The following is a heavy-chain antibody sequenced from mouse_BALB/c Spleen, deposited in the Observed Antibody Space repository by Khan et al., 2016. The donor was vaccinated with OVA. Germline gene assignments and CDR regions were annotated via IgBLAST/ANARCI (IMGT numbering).Heavy chain of an antibody. V-gene: IGHV3-2*02. CDR2: IKYSGST. D-gene: IGHD1-1*01. Sequence: EVQLQESGPGLVKPSQSLSLTCTVTGYSITSDYAWNWIRQFPGNKLEWMGYIKYSGSTSYNPSLKSRISITRDTSKNQFFLQLNSVTTEDTATYYCARSGTMTTVVATDFDYWGQGTTLTVSS. CDR3: ARSGTMTTVVATDFDY. CDR1: GYSITSDYA. J-gene: IGHJ2*01.